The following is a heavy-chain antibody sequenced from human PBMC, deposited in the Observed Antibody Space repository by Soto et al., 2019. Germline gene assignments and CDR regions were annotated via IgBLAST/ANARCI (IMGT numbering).Heavy chain of an antibody. Sequence: EVQLVESGGGLIQPGGSLRLSCAASGFSVSSNYMSWVRQAPGKGLERVSIIYSGGTTYYADFVKGGFTISGDKSKNTLDVQMSILKDEDTAVYDSAMWCSGECNFDYWAQGSLVTVSS. CDR1: GFSVSSNY. CDR3: AMWCSGECNFDY. CDR2: IYSGGTT. V-gene: IGHV3-53*01. J-gene: IGHJ4*02. D-gene: IGHD2-21*01.